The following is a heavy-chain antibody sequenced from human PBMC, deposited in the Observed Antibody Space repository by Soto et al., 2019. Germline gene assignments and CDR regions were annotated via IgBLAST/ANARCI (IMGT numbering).Heavy chain of an antibody. Sequence: QVTLKESGPVLVNPTETLTLTCAVSGFSLSNGRLGVSWIRQPPGKALEWLAHIFSNDETSYTTSLKSRLPISKDTSKRQVVLIVSNMDPVDTATYYFARPDTYYDLRGPYYVFDYWCQGTLVTVSS. CDR3: ARPDTYYDLRGPYYVFDY. V-gene: IGHV2-26*01. CDR2: IFSNDET. J-gene: IGHJ4*02. CDR1: GFSLSNGRLG. D-gene: IGHD3-3*01.